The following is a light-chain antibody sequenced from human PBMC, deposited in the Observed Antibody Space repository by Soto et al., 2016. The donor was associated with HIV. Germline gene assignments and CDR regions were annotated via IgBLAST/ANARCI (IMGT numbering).Light chain of an antibody. V-gene: IGKV1-27*01. CDR1: QGITNY. Sequence: DIQMTQSPSSLSASEGDRVTITCRAGQGITNYLAWYQQKPGTVPKVLIYAASTLQSGVPSRFSGSGSGTDFTLTINSLRPEDVATYYCQNYNRRPSTFGRGTKGGNQT. CDR2: AAS. CDR3: QNYNRRPST. J-gene: IGKJ1*01.